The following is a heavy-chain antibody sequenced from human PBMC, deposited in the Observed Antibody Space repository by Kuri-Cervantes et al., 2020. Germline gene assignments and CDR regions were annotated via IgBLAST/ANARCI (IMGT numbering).Heavy chain of an antibody. V-gene: IGHV3-30-3*01. Sequence: GGSLRLSCAASGFTLSSYAMHWVRQAPGKGLEWVAVISYDGSNEYYADSVKGRFTISRDNSKNTLDLQMNSLRAEDTAVYYCAREGDIVVVVVALDYWGQGTLVTVSS. CDR2: ISYDGSNE. D-gene: IGHD2-15*01. CDR1: GFTLSSYA. CDR3: AREGDIVVVVVALDY. J-gene: IGHJ4*02.